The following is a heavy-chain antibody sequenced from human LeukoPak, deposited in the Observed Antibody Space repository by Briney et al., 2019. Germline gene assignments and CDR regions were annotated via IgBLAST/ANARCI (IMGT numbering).Heavy chain of an antibody. CDR1: GFTFSSCE. CDR2: ISNSGSSK. D-gene: IGHD1-26*01. Sequence: GGSLRLSCAASGFTFSSCEMNWVRQAPGKGLEWLSYISNSGSSKYYADSVKGRFTISRDNAKNSLYLQMNSLRAEDTAVYYCARGGGYFDYWGQGTLVTVSS. V-gene: IGHV3-48*03. CDR3: ARGGGYFDY. J-gene: IGHJ4*02.